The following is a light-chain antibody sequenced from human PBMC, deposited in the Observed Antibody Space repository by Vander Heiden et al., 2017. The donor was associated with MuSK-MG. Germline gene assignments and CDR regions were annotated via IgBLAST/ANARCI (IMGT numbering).Light chain of an antibody. J-gene: IGKJ2*01. CDR1: QSINKF. V-gene: IGKV1-5*03. CDR2: KAS. CDR3: QQEYDYPYT. Sequence: DIQMTQSPSTLSASVGGRVTITCRATQSINKFLAWYQQKPGTAPKLLIYKASTLESAVPSRFSGSGSGTEFSLTISNLQPEDFATYYCQQEYDYPYTFGQGTKLEIK.